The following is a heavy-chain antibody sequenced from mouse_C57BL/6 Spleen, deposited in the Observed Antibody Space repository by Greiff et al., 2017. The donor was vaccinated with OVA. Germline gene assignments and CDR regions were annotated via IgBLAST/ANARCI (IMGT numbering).Heavy chain of an antibody. J-gene: IGHJ4*01. CDR3: ASHYYGSSRGYAMDY. V-gene: IGHV1-55*01. CDR1: GYTFTSYW. D-gene: IGHD1-1*01. CDR2: IYPGSGST. Sequence: QVQLQQPGAELVKPGASVKMSCKASGYTFTSYWITWVKQRPGQGLEWIGDIYPGSGSTKYNEKFKGKATLTVDTSSSTAYMQLSSLTSEDSAVYFCASHYYGSSRGYAMDYWGQGTSVTVSS.